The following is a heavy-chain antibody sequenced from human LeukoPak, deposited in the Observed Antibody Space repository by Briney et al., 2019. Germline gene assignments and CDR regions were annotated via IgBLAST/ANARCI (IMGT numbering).Heavy chain of an antibody. V-gene: IGHV5-51*01. CDR3: ARSTSDQNMDV. J-gene: IGHJ6*04. CDR2: IYFDDSDA. CDR1: GFSLTTYW. Sequence: GESLKISCKGSGFSLTTYWIAWVRQMPGKGLEWMGMIYFDDSDARYSPSFQGQVTISADRSINTAYLQWSSLKASDTAMYYCARSTSDQNMDVWGVGTTVTVSS.